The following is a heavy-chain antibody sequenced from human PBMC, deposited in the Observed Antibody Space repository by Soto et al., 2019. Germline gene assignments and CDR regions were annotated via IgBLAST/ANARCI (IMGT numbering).Heavy chain of an antibody. CDR3: ARRGVDYSSSWYKGDNWFDP. D-gene: IGHD6-13*01. Sequence: SETLSLTCAVSGYSISSSYYWGWIRQPPGKGLEWIGSIYYSGSTYYNPSLKSRVTISVDTSKNQFSLKLSSVTAADTAVYYCARRGVDYSSSWYKGDNWFDPWGQGTLVTVSS. CDR2: IYYSGST. J-gene: IGHJ5*02. V-gene: IGHV4-38-2*01. CDR1: GYSISSSYY.